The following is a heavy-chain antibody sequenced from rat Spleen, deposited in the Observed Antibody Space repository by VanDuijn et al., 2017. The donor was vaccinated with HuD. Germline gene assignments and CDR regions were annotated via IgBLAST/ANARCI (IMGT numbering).Heavy chain of an antibody. V-gene: IGHV2-43*01. CDR2: IWSGGNT. D-gene: IGHD4-3*01. CDR1: GFSLSNYH. Sequence: QVQLKESGPGLVQPSQTLSLTCTVSGFSLSNYHVSWVRQPPGKGLEWMGAIWSGGNTDYNSALKSRLSISRDTSKSQVFLKMNSLQPEDTGTYYCARHLREASGVMDVWGQGASVTVSS. CDR3: ARHLREASGVMDV. J-gene: IGHJ4*01.